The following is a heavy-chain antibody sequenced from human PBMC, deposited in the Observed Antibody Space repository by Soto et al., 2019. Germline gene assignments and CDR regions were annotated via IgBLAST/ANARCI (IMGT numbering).Heavy chain of an antibody. J-gene: IGHJ5*02. D-gene: IGHD2-15*01. CDR2: VRQYYNEG. CDR3: ARPSGYCSGGTCLPFDR. Sequence: GGSLRLSCAASGFTFNEYWMTWVRQARVIGLEFVANVRQYYNEGYYVDSVKGRFTISRCNAQSSLYLQMSNLRAESTAVYYCARPSGYCSGGTCLPFDRWGQGALVTVSS. V-gene: IGHV3-7*05. CDR1: GFTFNEYW.